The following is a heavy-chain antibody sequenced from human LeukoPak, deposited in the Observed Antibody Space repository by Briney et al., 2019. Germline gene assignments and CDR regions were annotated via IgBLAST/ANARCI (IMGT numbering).Heavy chain of an antibody. V-gene: IGHV4-39*01. CDR2: IYYSGST. CDR1: VGPISSSSYY. Sequence: SETLSLTCTVSVGPISSSSYYWGWIRQPPGKGLEWIGSIYYSGSTYHNPSLKSPLTISVDTSKSQFSLKLTSVTAADTAVYYCARHGGGGYGYGFDYWGQGTLVTVSS. D-gene: IGHD5-12*01. J-gene: IGHJ4*02. CDR3: ARHGGGGYGYGFDY.